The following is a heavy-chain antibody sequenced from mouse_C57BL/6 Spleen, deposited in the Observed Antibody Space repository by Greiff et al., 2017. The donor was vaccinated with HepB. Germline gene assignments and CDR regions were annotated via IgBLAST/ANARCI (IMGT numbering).Heavy chain of an antibody. Sequence: QVQLQQPGAELVMPGASVKLSCKASGYTFTSYWMHWVKQRPGQGLEWIGEIDPSDSYTNYNQKFKGKSTLTVDKSSSTAYMQLSSLTSEDSAVYYCARRLLRYAMAYWGQGTSVTVSS. D-gene: IGHD2-10*01. V-gene: IGHV1-69*01. CDR1: GYTFTSYW. CDR3: ARRLLRYAMAY. CDR2: IDPSDSYT. J-gene: IGHJ4*01.